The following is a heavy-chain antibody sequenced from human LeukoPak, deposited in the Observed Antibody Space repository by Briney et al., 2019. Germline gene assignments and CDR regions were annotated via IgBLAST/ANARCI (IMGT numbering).Heavy chain of an antibody. Sequence: GGSLRLSCAGSGFAFGTYAMSWVRQAPRMGLEGVSSISADCQVTYSADSVAGRSTVPRDNSKSTLYLQLTSLRAEDTATYYCARDPYNTILYRLAHCGQGTLVTVSS. V-gene: IGHV3-23*01. CDR2: ISADCQVT. D-gene: IGHD3-10*01. CDR3: ARDPYNTILYRLAH. CDR1: GFAFGTYA. J-gene: IGHJ4*02.